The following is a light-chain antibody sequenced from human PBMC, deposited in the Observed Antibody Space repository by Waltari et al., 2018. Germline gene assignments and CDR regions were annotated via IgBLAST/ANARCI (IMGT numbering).Light chain of an antibody. V-gene: IGLV1-47*01. CDR3: AAWDDSLGGVV. CDR1: SSNIGSNY. Sequence: QSVLTQPPSASGTPGQRVTISCSGSSSNIGSNYVYWYQQLPGTAPKLLIYRNMQRPSGVPDRFSGSNSGTSASLAISVLRSEDEADYYCAAWDDSLGGVVFGGGTKLTVL. J-gene: IGLJ2*01. CDR2: RNM.